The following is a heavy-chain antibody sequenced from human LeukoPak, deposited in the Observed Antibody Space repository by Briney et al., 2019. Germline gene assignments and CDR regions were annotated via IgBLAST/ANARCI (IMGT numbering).Heavy chain of an antibody. D-gene: IGHD2-2*01. CDR2: IIPILGIA. CDR3: ARAGYCSSTSCYYYFDY. CDR1: GGTFSSYA. J-gene: IGHJ4*02. Sequence: SVKVSCKASGGTFSSYAISWVRQAPGQGLEWMGRIIPILGIANYAQKFQGRVTITADKSTSTAYMELSSLRSEGTAVYHCARAGYCSSTSCYYYFDYWGQGTLVTVSS. V-gene: IGHV1-69*04.